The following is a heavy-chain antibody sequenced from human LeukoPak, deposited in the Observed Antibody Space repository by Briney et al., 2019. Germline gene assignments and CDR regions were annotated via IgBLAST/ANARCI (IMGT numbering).Heavy chain of an antibody. CDR2: IYPGDSDT. Sequence: PGESLKISCKGSGYSFTSYWIGWVRQMPGKGLEWMGIIYPGDSDTRYSPSFQGQVTISADKSISTAYLQWSSLKASDTAMYYCARHAPAYYDFWEWYFDYWGQGTLVTVSS. V-gene: IGHV5-51*01. CDR3: ARHAPAYYDFWEWYFDY. J-gene: IGHJ4*02. CDR1: GYSFTSYW. D-gene: IGHD3-3*01.